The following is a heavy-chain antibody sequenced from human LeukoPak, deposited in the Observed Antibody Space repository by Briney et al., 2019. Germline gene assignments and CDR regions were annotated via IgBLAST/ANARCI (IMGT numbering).Heavy chain of an antibody. CDR2: IKQDGSEK. Sequence: PGGSLRLSCAASGFTFSSYWMSWVRQAPGKGLEWVANIKQDGSEKYYVDSVKGRFTISRDNAKNSLYLQMNSLRAEDTAVYYCARELGDYGDYGGYWGQGTLVTVSS. J-gene: IGHJ4*02. V-gene: IGHV3-7*01. D-gene: IGHD4-17*01. CDR1: GFTFSSYW. CDR3: ARELGDYGDYGGY.